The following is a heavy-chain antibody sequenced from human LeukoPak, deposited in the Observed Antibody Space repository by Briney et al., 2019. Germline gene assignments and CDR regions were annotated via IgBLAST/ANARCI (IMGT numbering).Heavy chain of an antibody. CDR2: IYSGGST. CDR1: GFTVSSNY. CDR3: ATEMEGGGYLRHFDY. J-gene: IGHJ4*02. D-gene: IGHD3-16*01. Sequence: GGSLRLSCAASGFTVSSNYMSWVRQAPGKGLEWVSVIYSGGSTYCADSVKGRFTISRDNSKNTLYLQMNSLRAEDTAMYYCATEMEGGGYLRHFDYWGQGTLVTVSS. V-gene: IGHV3-53*01.